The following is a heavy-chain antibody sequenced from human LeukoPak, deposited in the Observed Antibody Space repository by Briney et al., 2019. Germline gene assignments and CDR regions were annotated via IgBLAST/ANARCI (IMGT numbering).Heavy chain of an antibody. CDR1: GFTFSSYG. Sequence: PGGSLRLSCAASGFTFSSYGMHWVRQAPGKGLEWVAFIRYDGSNKYYADSVKGRFTISADKSISTAYLQWSSLKASDTAMYYCARHGARGSYSHNWFDPWGQGTLVTVSS. V-gene: IGHV3-30*02. CDR3: ARHGARGSYSHNWFDP. J-gene: IGHJ5*02. CDR2: IRYDGSNK. D-gene: IGHD1-26*01.